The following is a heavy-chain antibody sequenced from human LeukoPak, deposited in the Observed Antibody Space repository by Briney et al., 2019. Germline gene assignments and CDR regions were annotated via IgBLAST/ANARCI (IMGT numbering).Heavy chain of an antibody. CDR3: ARDSSRGLVWFGELLSAFDI. CDR2: INVGNGNT. D-gene: IGHD3-10*01. J-gene: IGHJ3*02. V-gene: IGHV1-3*01. CDR1: GYTFTNYN. Sequence: ASVKVSCKASGYTFTNYNMHWVRQAPGQRPEWMGWINVGNGNTKYSQKFQGRVTISRDTSASTAYMELSSLRSGDTAVYYCARDSSRGLVWFGELLSAFDIWGQGTMVTVSS.